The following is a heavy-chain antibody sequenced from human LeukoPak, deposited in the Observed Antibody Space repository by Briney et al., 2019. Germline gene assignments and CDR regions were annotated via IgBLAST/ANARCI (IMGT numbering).Heavy chain of an antibody. CDR3: ARARYSSSWYLEY. Sequence: GGSLRLSCAASGFTFSSYSMHWVRQAPGKGLEWVSGISTTSNTIYYADSVKGRFTISRDNAKNSLYLQMSGLGDEDTAVYFCARARYSSSWYLEYWGQGTLVTVSS. CDR2: ISTTSNTI. D-gene: IGHD6-13*01. J-gene: IGHJ4*02. V-gene: IGHV3-48*02. CDR1: GFTFSSYS.